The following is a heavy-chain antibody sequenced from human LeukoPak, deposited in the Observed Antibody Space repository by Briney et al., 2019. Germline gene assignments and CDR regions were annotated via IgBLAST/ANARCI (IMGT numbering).Heavy chain of an antibody. CDR2: IIPIFGTA. V-gene: IGHV1-69*13. Sequence: ASVKVSCKASGYTFTSYGISWVRQAPGQGLEWMGGIIPIFGTANYAQKFQGRVTITADESTSTAYMELSSLRSEDTAVYYCARAHYYGSGSYTNLGLHYFDYWGQGTLVTVSS. CDR3: ARAHYYGSGSYTNLGLHYFDY. J-gene: IGHJ4*02. D-gene: IGHD3-10*01. CDR1: GYTFTSYG.